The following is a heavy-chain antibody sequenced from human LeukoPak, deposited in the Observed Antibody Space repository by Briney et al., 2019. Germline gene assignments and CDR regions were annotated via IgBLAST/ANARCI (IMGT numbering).Heavy chain of an antibody. J-gene: IGHJ1*01. CDR2: INHRGST. CDR1: GGSFSGYY. Sequence: PSETLSLTCAVYGGSFSGYYWSWIRQPPGKGLEWIGEINHRGSTNYNPSLKSRVTISVDTSKNQFSLKLSSVTAADTAVYYCARDFDMVRGVNLLQHWGQGTLVTVSS. CDR3: ARDFDMVRGVNLLQH. D-gene: IGHD3-10*01. V-gene: IGHV4-34*01.